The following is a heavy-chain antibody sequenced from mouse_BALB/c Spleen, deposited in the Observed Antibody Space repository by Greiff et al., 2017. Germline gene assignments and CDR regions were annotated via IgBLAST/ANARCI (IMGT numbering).Heavy chain of an antibody. J-gene: IGHJ3*01. CDR3: ARGYGSSSPWFAY. D-gene: IGHD1-1*01. CDR2: IWGDGST. CDR1: GFSLTGYG. Sequence: VKLMESGPGLVAPSQSLSITCTVSGFSLTGYGVNWVRQPPGKGLEWLGMIWGDGSTDYNSALKSRLSISKDNSKSQVFLKMNSLQTDDTARYYCARGYGSSSPWFAYWGQGTLVTVSA. V-gene: IGHV2-6-7*01.